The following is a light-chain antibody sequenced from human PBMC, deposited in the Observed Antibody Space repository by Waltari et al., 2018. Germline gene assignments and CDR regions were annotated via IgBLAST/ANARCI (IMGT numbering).Light chain of an antibody. CDR1: QNVYIW. J-gene: IGKJ4*01. Sequence: DIQMTQSPSTLSQSVGARVTITCRASQNVYIWLAWYQQKPGKAPKLLIYGASTLESGVALRFSGSGSGTEFTLTISSLQPDDFATYYCQQYITYPLTFGGGARVEIK. CDR3: QQYITYPLT. V-gene: IGKV1-5*01. CDR2: GAS.